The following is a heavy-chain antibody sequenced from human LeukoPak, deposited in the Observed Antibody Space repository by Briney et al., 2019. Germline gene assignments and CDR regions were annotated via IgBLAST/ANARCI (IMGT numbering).Heavy chain of an antibody. CDR3: ARYSSSSPFDP. J-gene: IGHJ5*02. CDR1: GGSINNYY. Sequence: SETLSLTCTLSGGSINNYYWSWIRQPPGKGLEWIGYIYYNGNTNYNPSLKSRVTISVDTSKNQFSLKLSSVTAADTAVYYCARYSSSSPFDPWGQGTLVTVSS. D-gene: IGHD6-6*01. V-gene: IGHV4-59*01. CDR2: IYYNGNT.